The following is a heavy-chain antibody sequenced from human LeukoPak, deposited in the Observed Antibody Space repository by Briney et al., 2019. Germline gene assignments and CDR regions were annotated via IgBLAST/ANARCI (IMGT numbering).Heavy chain of an antibody. J-gene: IGHJ6*03. Sequence: NPSETLSLTCTVSGGSISSGSYYWSWIRQPAGKGLEWIGRIYTSGSTNYNPSLKSRVTISVDTSKNQFSLKLSSVTAADTAVYYCARGGHYYGSGSPYYYYMDVWGKGTTVTVSS. V-gene: IGHV4-61*02. CDR1: GGSISSGSYY. CDR3: ARGGHYYGSGSPYYYYMDV. CDR2: IYTSGST. D-gene: IGHD3-10*01.